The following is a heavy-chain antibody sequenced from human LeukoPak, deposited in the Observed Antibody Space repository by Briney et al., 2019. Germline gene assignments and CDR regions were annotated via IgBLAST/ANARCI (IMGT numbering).Heavy chain of an antibody. V-gene: IGHV4-39*01. D-gene: IGHD5-12*01. CDR2: IYYSGST. Sequence: SETLSLTCTVSGGSISSSSYYWGWIRQPPVKGLEWSGSIYYSGSTYYNPSLKSRVTISVDTSKNQFSLKLSSVTAADTAVYYCARHWDSGYYWDYYYYYMDVWGKGTTVTVSS. CDR1: GGSISSSSYY. J-gene: IGHJ6*03. CDR3: ARHWDSGYYWDYYYYYMDV.